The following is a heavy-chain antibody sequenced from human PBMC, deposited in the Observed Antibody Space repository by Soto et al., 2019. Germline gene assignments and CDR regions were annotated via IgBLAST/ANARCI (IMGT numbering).Heavy chain of an antibody. V-gene: IGHV3-7*05. D-gene: IGHD3-16*01. CDR2: MNKGGSEI. J-gene: IGHJ3*02. CDR1: GFTFSNYW. CDR3: ARVDSHALCFDI. Sequence: GGSLRLSCAASGFTFSNYWMSWVRQAPGKGLEWVSNMNKGGSEIYYVDSVKGRFTISRDNAKNSLYLQTNSLRAEDTAVYYCARVDSHALCFDIWGQGTMVTVSS.